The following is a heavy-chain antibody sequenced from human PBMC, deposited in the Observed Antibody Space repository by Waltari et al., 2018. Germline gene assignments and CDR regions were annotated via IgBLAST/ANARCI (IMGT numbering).Heavy chain of an antibody. Sequence: VXXVQSGAEVKKPGSSVTVSCKASGGTFSSYAISRVRQAPGQGLEWMGGIIPILGIAXYAQKFQGXXXIXADESTSTAYMELSSXRSEDTXVXYCAREWGSYSSSPGAXXIWGQGTXXXVXA. D-gene: IGHD6-13*01. CDR3: AREWGSYSSSPGAXXI. V-gene: IGHV1-69*04. CDR2: IIPILGIA. J-gene: IGHJ3*02. CDR1: GGTFSSYA.